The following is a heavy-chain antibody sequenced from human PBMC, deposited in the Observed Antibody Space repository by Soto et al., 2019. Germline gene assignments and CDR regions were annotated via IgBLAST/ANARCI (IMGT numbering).Heavy chain of an antibody. CDR3: ARGGGVGVAGSAAFDM. CDR1: GYPVTAYY. J-gene: IGHJ3*02. CDR2: INPATGAA. V-gene: IGHV1-2*02. D-gene: IGHD3-3*01. Sequence: QLHLVQSGAVVKKPGASVTVSCSASGYPVTAYYMHWVRQAPGRGLEWMGGINPATGAAKYTQTLPGRVTMPRDTSTSTGFMELGGLTSGDPAVFYCARGGGVGVAGSAAFDMWGQGTLVTVSS.